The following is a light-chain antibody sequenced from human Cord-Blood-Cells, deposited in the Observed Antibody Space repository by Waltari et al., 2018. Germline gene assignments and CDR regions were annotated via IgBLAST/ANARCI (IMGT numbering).Light chain of an antibody. CDR1: QSVSSSY. J-gene: IGKJ3*01. Sequence: EIVLTQSPGTLSLSPGERATLSCRASQSVSSSYLAWYQQKPGQAPRLLIYGASSRATGIPDRVSGSGAVTDFTLTISRLEPEDFAVYYCQQYGSSFTFGPGTKVDIK. CDR3: QQYGSSFT. CDR2: GAS. V-gene: IGKV3-20*01.